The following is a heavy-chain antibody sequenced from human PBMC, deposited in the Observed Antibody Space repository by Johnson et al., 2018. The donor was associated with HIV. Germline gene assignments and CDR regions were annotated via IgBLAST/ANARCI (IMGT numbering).Heavy chain of an antibody. D-gene: IGHD3-10*01. CDR2: ISSSGSTI. CDR1: GFTFSDYY. Sequence: QMQPVESGGGSVQPGGSLRLSCAASGFTFSDYYMSWIRQAPGKGLEWVSYISSSGSTIYYADSVKGRFTISRDNAKNSLYLQMNSLRAEDTAVYYCAGGYGSGSGDAFDIWGQGTMVTVSS. V-gene: IGHV3-11*04. CDR3: AGGYGSGSGDAFDI. J-gene: IGHJ3*02.